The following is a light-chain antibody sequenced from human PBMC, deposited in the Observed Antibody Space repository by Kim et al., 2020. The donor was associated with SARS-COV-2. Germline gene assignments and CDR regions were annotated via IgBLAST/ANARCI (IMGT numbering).Light chain of an antibody. CDR2: GAS. V-gene: IGKV3-20*01. CDR1: QSVSSSY. J-gene: IGKJ3*01. CDR3: QQYGSSPPDFP. Sequence: GERAPLSCRASQSVSSSYLAWYLQKPGQAPRLLIYGASSRATGIPDRFSGSGSGTDFTLTISRLEPEDFAVYYCQQYGSSPPDFPFGPGTKVDIK.